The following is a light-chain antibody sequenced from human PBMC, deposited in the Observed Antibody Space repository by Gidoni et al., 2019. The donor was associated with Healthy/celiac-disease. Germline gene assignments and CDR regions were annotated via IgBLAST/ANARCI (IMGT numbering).Light chain of an antibody. CDR3: QSYDSSLSGSEV. V-gene: IGLV1-40*01. CDR2: GNS. J-gene: IGLJ1*01. CDR1: SPNIGAGYD. Sequence: QSVLTQPPSVSGAPGQRVTISCTGSSPNIGAGYDVPRYQQLPVTAPKLLIYGNSNRPSGVPDRFSGSKSGTSASLAITGLQAEDEADYYCQSYDSSLSGSEVFGTGTKVTVL.